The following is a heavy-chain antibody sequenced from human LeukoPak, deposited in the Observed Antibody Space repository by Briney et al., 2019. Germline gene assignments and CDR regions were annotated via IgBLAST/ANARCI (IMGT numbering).Heavy chain of an antibody. Sequence: ASVKVSCKASGYTFTSYDINWVRQATGQGLEWMGWMNPNGGNTGYAQKFQGRVTMTRNTSISTAYMELSSLRSEDTAVYYCARDLGDYYDSSGYYNWFDPWGQGTLVTVSS. V-gene: IGHV1-8*01. D-gene: IGHD3-22*01. J-gene: IGHJ5*02. CDR2: MNPNGGNT. CDR3: ARDLGDYYDSSGYYNWFDP. CDR1: GYTFTSYD.